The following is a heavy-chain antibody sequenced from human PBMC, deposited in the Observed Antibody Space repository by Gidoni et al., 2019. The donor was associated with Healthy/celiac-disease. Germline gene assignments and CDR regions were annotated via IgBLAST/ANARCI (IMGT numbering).Heavy chain of an antibody. Sequence: QVQLVESGGGVVQPGRSLRLSCAAPGFTFSSYGMHWVRQAPGKGLEWVAVISYDGSNKYYADSVKGRFTISRDNSKNTLYLQMNSLRAEDTAVYYCAKDDLYYDILTGIDYWGQGTLVTVSS. CDR2: ISYDGSNK. CDR3: AKDDLYYDILTGIDY. V-gene: IGHV3-30*18. CDR1: GFTFSSYG. D-gene: IGHD3-9*01. J-gene: IGHJ4*02.